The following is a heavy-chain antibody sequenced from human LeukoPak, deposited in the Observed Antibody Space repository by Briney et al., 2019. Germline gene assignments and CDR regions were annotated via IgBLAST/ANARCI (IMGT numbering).Heavy chain of an antibody. Sequence: GGSLRLSCAASGFTFRTYWMHWVRQAPGEGLVWVSRISTDAGFTTDYADSVKGRFTISRDKTKNTLYLQMNSLRAEDTAVYYCARALSSGSYRFLDYWGQGTLVTVAS. V-gene: IGHV3-74*01. CDR3: ARALSSGSYRFLDY. CDR2: ISTDAGFTT. J-gene: IGHJ4*02. CDR1: GFTFRTYW. D-gene: IGHD1-26*01.